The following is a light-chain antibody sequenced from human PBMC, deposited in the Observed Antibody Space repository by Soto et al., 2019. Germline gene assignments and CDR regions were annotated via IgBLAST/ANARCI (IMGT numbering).Light chain of an antibody. CDR3: QLYGSSPPWT. J-gene: IGKJ1*01. CDR1: QSVSSNY. Sequence: EIVLTQSPGTLSLSPGERATLSCRASQSVSSNYLAWYQQRPGQAPRLLIYAASNRATGIPDRFSGSGSGTDFTLTISRLEPEDFAVYYCQLYGSSPPWTFGQGTKVEIK. CDR2: AAS. V-gene: IGKV3-20*01.